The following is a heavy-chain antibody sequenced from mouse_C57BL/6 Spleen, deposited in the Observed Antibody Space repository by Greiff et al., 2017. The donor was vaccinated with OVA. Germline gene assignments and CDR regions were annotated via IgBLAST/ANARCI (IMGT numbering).Heavy chain of an antibody. J-gene: IGHJ4*01. D-gene: IGHD1-1*01. CDR3: ARPNYYGSSYVGAMDY. CDR1: GFTFSSYG. Sequence: EVKLQESGGDLVKPGGSLKLSCAASGFTFSSYGMSWVRQTPDKRLEWVATISSGGSYTYYPDSVKGRFTISRDNAKNTLYLQMSSLKSEDTAMYYCARPNYYGSSYVGAMDYWGQGTSVTVSS. V-gene: IGHV5-6*01. CDR2: ISSGGSYT.